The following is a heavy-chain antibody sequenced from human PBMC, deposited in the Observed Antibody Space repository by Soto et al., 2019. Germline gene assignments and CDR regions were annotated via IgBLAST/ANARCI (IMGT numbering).Heavy chain of an antibody. V-gene: IGHV3-11*06. CDR2: ISSSSSYT. Sequence: GSLRLSYAASGFTFSDYYMSWIRQAPGKGLEWVSYISSSSSYTNYADSVKGRFTISRDNAKNSLYLQMNSLRAEDTAVYYCAKDVFSGGWYNYFDPWGQGTLVTVSS. CDR3: AKDVFSGGWYNYFDP. CDR1: GFTFSDYY. D-gene: IGHD2-15*01. J-gene: IGHJ5*02.